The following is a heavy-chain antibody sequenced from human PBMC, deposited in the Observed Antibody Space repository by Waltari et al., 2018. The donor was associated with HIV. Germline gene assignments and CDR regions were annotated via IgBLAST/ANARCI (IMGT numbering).Heavy chain of an antibody. CDR2: VDPHHGNT. CDR3: VRGPACSGVTCYSVFDL. CDR1: GYNFTSYA. V-gene: IGHV1-3*01. D-gene: IGHD2-15*01. Sequence: VQLVQSGAEVKKPGASVTVSCKDSGYNFTSYAIHWVRQAPGQRPEWVAWVDPHHGNTKYSRKCQAKVTVARDESAETAYMVLTTVRFEDTAIYYCVRGPACSGVTCYSVFDLWGQGTPVSVTS. J-gene: IGHJ4*02.